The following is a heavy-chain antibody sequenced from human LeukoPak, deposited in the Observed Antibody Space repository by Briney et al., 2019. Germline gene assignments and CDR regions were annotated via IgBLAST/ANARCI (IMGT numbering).Heavy chain of an antibody. CDR3: ARITYYYDSSGYYQYYFDY. Sequence: SETLPLTCTVSGGSISSYYWSWIRQPPGKGREWIGYIYYSGSTSYNPSLKSRVTISVDTSKNQFSLRLSSVTAADTAVYYCARITYYYDSSGYYQYYFDYWGQGTLVTVSS. V-gene: IGHV4-59*01. CDR1: GGSISSYY. CDR2: IYYSGST. D-gene: IGHD3-22*01. J-gene: IGHJ4*02.